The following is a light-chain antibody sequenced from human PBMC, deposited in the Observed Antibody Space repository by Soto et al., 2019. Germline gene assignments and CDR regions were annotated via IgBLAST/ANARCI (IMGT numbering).Light chain of an antibody. CDR1: GSNVGSNF. Sequence: QSVLTQPPSVSAPPGQKVTISCSGSGSNVGSNFVSWYQHLPGTAPKLLIYDNNKRPSGIPDRFSGSKSAMSATLGITGLQTGDEADYYCATWDSKMSVVLIGGGTKLTVL. J-gene: IGLJ2*01. CDR2: DNN. V-gene: IGLV1-51*01. CDR3: ATWDSKMSVVL.